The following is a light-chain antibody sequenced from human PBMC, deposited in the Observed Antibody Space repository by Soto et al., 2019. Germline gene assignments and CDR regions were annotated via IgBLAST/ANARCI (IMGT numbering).Light chain of an antibody. CDR2: EVT. J-gene: IGLJ1*01. V-gene: IGLV2-8*01. CDR1: SSDIGDYNY. Sequence: QSVLTQPPSASGSPGQSVTFSCTGTSSDIGDYNYVSRYRQHPGKAPKLMIYEVTKRPSGVPDRFSGSKSGNTASLTVSGLQADDEADYYCSSYAGNNNYVFGTGTKVTVL. CDR3: SSYAGNNNYV.